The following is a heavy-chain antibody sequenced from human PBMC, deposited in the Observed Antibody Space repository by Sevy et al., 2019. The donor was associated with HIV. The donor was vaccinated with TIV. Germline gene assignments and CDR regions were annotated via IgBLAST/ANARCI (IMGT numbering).Heavy chain of an antibody. CDR2: IIPIFGTA. D-gene: IGHD2-2*01. CDR1: GGTFSSYA. V-gene: IGHV1-69*13. CDR3: ARCSAMMRLSGKHYYYGMDV. J-gene: IGHJ6*02. Sequence: ASVKVSCKASGGTFSSYAISWVRQAPGQGLEWMGGIIPIFGTANYAQKFQGRVTITADESTSTAYMELSSLRSEDTAVYYCARCSAMMRLSGKHYYYGMDVWGQGTTVTVSS.